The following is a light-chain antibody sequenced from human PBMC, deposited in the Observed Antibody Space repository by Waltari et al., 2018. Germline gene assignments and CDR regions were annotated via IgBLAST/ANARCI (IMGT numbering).Light chain of an antibody. CDR1: QAVPRY. V-gene: IGKV3-11*01. CDR3: QQRKEWPLT. Sequence: TPPRRAMQAVPRYLGWSRLNPGQAPRLLIYDASDRAPGIPTRFSGGGSETDFTLTISGLEPEDFAFYYCQQRKEWPLTFGGGTKVEIK. J-gene: IGKJ4*01. CDR2: DAS.